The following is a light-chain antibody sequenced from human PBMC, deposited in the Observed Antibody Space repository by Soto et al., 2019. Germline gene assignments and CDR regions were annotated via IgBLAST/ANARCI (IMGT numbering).Light chain of an antibody. J-gene: IGKJ4*01. CDR2: DTS. Sequence: EVVLTQSPATLSVSQGKALPPPSGAGRGLGETLPWYQHKLGQTPRLLIYDTSARATGVPARFSGSRSGPEFTLTINSLQSEDFAIYYCQRYNNWPLTFGGGTKVGSK. CDR3: QRYNNWPLT. CDR1: RGLGET. V-gene: IGKV3-15*01.